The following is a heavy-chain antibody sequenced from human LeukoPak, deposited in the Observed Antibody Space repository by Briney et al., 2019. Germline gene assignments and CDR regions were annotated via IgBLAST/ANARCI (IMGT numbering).Heavy chain of an antibody. V-gene: IGHV4-59*01. J-gene: IGHJ4*02. CDR2: SYYSGST. D-gene: IGHD3-22*01. Sequence: SETLSLTCTVSGGSISSYYWSWIRQPPGKGLEWIGYSYYSGSTNYNPSLKSRVTMSVDTSKNQFSLKLSSVTAADTAVYYCASTSRSGNYYDSSAYYNYFDYWGQGTLVTVSS. CDR3: ASTSRSGNYYDSSAYYNYFDY. CDR1: GGSISSYY.